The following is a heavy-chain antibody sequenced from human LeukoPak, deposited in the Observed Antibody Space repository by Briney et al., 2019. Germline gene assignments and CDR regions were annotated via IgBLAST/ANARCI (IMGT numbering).Heavy chain of an antibody. D-gene: IGHD6-19*01. V-gene: IGHV3-30-3*01. CDR2: ISYDGSNK. J-gene: IGHJ4*02. CDR1: GFTFSSYA. CDR3: AKDPYPRMAVADPPDS. Sequence: GGSLRLSCAASGFTFSSYAMHWVRQAPGKGLEWVAVISYDGSNKYYADSVKGRFTISRDNSKNTLYLQMNSLRAEDTALYYCAKDPYPRMAVADPPDSWGQGTLVTVSS.